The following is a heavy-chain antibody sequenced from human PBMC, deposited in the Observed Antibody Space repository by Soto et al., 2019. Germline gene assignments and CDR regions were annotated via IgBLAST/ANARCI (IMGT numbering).Heavy chain of an antibody. CDR1: GFSIRSVGYY. CDR2: IYYSGST. D-gene: IGHD3-22*01. V-gene: IGHV4-31*03. CDR3: AREVGDSSGYYYYAHAFDI. Sequence: SATLSLTCPVSGFSIRSVGYYWNWIRQHPGKGLEWIGYIYYSGSTYYNPSLKSRVTISVDTSKNQFSLKLSSVTAADTAVYYCAREVGDSSGYYYYAHAFDIWGQGKMVT. J-gene: IGHJ3*02.